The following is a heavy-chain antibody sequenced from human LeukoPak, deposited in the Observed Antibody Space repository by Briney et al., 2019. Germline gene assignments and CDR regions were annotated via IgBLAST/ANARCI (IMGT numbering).Heavy chain of an antibody. CDR3: AKDYFGTVPDAFDI. Sequence: PGGSLRLSCAASGFTFSSYGMHWVRQTPGKGLEWVSAISGSGSNTNYADSVKGRLTISRDNSKSTLYLQMNSLRAEDTALYYCAKDYFGTVPDAFDIWGQGTMVTVSS. V-gene: IGHV3-23*01. CDR1: GFTFSSYG. J-gene: IGHJ3*02. D-gene: IGHD3-10*01. CDR2: ISGSGSNT.